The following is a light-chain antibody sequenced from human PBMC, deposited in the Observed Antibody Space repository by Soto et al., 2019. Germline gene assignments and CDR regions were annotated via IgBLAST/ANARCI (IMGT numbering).Light chain of an antibody. J-gene: IGLJ2*01. CDR3: SSYAGSNPLVV. Sequence: QSVLTQPPSASGSPGQSVTISCTGTSSDVGGYNYVSWYQQHPGKAPKLMIYEVSKRPSGVPDRFSGSKSGNTASLTVSGLQAEDEADYYCSSYAGSNPLVVFGGGTQLTVL. CDR2: EVS. V-gene: IGLV2-8*01. CDR1: SSDVGGYNY.